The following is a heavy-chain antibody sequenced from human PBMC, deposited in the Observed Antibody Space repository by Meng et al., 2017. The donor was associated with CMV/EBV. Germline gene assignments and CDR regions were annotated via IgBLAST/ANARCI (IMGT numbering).Heavy chain of an antibody. V-gene: IGHV1-2*02. CDR1: GYTFTGYY. CDR2: INPNSGGT. CDR3: ASSGDDFWSGYYQDY. J-gene: IGHJ4*02. Sequence: ASVKVSCKASGYTFTGYYMHWVRQAPGQGLEWMGWINPNSGGTNYAQKFQGRVTMTRDTSISTAYMELSRLRSDDTPVYYCASSGDDFWSGYYQDYWGQGTLVTVSS. D-gene: IGHD3-3*01.